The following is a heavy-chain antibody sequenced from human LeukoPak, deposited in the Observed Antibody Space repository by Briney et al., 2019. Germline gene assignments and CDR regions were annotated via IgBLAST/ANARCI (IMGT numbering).Heavy chain of an antibody. Sequence: ASVKVSCKASGYTFTGYYMHWVRQAPGQGLEWMGWINPNSGGTNYAQKFQGRVTMTRDTSISTAYMELSSLRSEDTAVYYCARARPTAMVPDFDYWGQGTLVTVSS. CDR3: ARARPTAMVPDFDY. J-gene: IGHJ4*02. D-gene: IGHD5-18*01. CDR1: GYTFTGYY. CDR2: INPNSGGT. V-gene: IGHV1-2*02.